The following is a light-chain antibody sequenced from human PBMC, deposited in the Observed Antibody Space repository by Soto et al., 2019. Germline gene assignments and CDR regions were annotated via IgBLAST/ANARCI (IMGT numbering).Light chain of an antibody. V-gene: IGKV1-5*03. CDR2: KAS. J-gene: IGKJ1*01. Sequence: DIQMTQSPSTLSASVGDRVTITCRASQYITTWLAWYQQKPGKAPKLLIQKASSLESGVPSRFSGSGSGTEFTLTISSLQPDDFATYYCQHYNSYPWTFGQGTKVEI. CDR1: QYITTW. CDR3: QHYNSYPWT.